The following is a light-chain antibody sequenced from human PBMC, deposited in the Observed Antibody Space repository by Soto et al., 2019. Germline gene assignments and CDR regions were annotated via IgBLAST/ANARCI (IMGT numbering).Light chain of an antibody. J-gene: IGKJ5*01. CDR2: DAS. CDR3: QNRSNWPIP. V-gene: IGKV3-11*01. CDR1: QSVSSY. Sequence: EIVLTQSPATLSLSPGERATLSCRASQSVSSYLAGYQQKPGQAPRLLIYDASNRATGIPARFRGSVSGPDFPLTISILEPEDFAVYYCQNRSNWPIPFGPGTRPEIK.